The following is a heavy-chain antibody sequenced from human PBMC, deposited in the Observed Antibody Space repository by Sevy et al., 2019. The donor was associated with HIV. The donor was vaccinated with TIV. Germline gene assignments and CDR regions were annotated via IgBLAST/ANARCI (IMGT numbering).Heavy chain of an antibody. CDR3: ARDRDYYGSGTFDA. Sequence: GGSLTLSCAASGFTFSYYTMNWVRQAPGKGLELVSYISSGSSYISYTDSVKGRFTISRDNAKNSLYLQMNSLRPEDTAMYFCARDRDYYGSGTFDAWGQGTTVTVSS. CDR2: ISSGSSYI. CDR1: GFTFSYYT. J-gene: IGHJ6*02. D-gene: IGHD3-10*01. V-gene: IGHV3-21*06.